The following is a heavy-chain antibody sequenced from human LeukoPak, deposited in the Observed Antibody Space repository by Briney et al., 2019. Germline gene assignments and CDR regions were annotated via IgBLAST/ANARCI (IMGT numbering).Heavy chain of an antibody. Sequence: ASVKVSCKASGYTFTSYDINWVRQATGQGLEWMGWISAYNGNTNYAQKLQGRVTMTTDTSTSTAYMGLRSLRSDDTAVYYCASLVRRMDVWGQGTTVTVSS. V-gene: IGHV1-18*01. CDR1: GYTFTSYD. CDR2: ISAYNGNT. J-gene: IGHJ6*02. CDR3: ASLVRRMDV.